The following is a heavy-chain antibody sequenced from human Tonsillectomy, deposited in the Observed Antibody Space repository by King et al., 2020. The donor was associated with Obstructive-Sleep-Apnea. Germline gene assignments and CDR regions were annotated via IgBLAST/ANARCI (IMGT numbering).Heavy chain of an antibody. D-gene: IGHD4-23*01. J-gene: IGHJ4*02. CDR1: GGSISSGDYY. CDR3: ARATVVTPYYLDY. V-gene: IGHV4-30-4*01. CDR2: IYYIGST. Sequence: VQLQESGPGLVKPSQTLSLTCTVSGGSISSGDYYWSWIRQPPGKGLEWIGYIYYIGSTYYNPSLKSRVTISVDTSKNQFSLKLSSVTAADTAVYYCARATVVTPYYLDYWGQGTLVTVSS.